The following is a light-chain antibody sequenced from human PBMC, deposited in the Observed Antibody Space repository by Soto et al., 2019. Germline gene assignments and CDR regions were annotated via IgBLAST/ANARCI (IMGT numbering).Light chain of an antibody. V-gene: IGLV1-44*01. CDR1: SSNIGSNT. Sequence: QSVLTLPPSASGTPGQRVTISCSGSSSNIGSNTVNWYQQLPGTAPKLLIYSNNQRPSGVPDRFSGSKSGTSASLAISGLQSKDEADYYCAAWDDSLHGFVVFGGGTKLTVL. CDR3: AAWDDSLHGFVV. J-gene: IGLJ2*01. CDR2: SNN.